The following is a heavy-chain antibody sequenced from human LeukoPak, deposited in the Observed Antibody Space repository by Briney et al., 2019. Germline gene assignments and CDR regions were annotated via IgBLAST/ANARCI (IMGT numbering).Heavy chain of an antibody. Sequence: PGGSLRLSCAASGFTFSNYWMHWVRQAPGKGLEWVSYISSSGSMLHYADSVEGRFTISRDNAKNSLYLQMSSLRVEDTAVYYCTRRPYSSSWYYFDYWGQGTLVTVSS. CDR2: ISSSGSML. CDR3: TRRPYSSSWYYFDY. D-gene: IGHD6-13*01. CDR1: GFTFSNYW. V-gene: IGHV3-11*04. J-gene: IGHJ4*02.